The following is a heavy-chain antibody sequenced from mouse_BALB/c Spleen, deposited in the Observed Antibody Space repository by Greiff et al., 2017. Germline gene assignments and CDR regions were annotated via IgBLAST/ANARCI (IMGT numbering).Heavy chain of an antibody. V-gene: IGHV3-8*02. CDR1: GDSITSCY. CDR3: ARYDYEAMDY. CDR2: ISYSGST. J-gene: IGHJ4*01. Sequence: EVQLQESGPSLVKPSQTLSLTCSVTGDSITSCYWNWIRKFPGNKLEYMGYISYSGSTYYNPSLKSRISITRDTSKNQYYLQLNSVTTEDTATYYCARYDYEAMDYWGQGTSVTVSS.